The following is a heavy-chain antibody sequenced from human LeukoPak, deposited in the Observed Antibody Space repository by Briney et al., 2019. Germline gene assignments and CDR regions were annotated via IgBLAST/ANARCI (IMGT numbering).Heavy chain of an antibody. V-gene: IGHV1-8*02. CDR2: INPNSGNT. CDR3: ARVSYDSSGYFD. D-gene: IGHD3-22*01. CDR1: GYTFTSYD. Sequence: GASVKVSCEASGYTFTSYDINWVRQATGQGLEWMGWINPNSGNTGYAQKFQGRVTMTRNTSISTAYMELSSLRSEDTAVYYCARVSYDSSGYFDWGQGTLVTVSS. J-gene: IGHJ4*02.